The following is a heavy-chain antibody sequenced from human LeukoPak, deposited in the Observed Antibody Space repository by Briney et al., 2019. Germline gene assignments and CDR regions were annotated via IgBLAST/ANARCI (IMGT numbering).Heavy chain of an antibody. CDR3: ARGHITMVRGVTVVDWFDP. J-gene: IGHJ5*02. V-gene: IGHV4-61*01. Sequence: PSETLSLTCTVSGGSISSSSYYWSWIRQPPGKGLEWIGYIYYSGSTNYNPSLKSRVTISVDTSKNQFSLKLSSVTAADTAVYYCARGHITMVRGVTVVDWFDPWGQGTLVTVSS. CDR2: IYYSGST. CDR1: GGSISSSSYY. D-gene: IGHD3-10*01.